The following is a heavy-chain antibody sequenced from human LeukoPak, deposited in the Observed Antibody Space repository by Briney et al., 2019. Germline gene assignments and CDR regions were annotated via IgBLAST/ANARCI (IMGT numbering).Heavy chain of an antibody. D-gene: IGHD3-9*01. CDR3: ARVLVHYDILTGYYLPDY. V-gene: IGHV1-2*02. J-gene: IGHJ4*02. Sequence: ASVKVSCKASGYTFTGYYLHWVRQAPGQGLEWMGWINPNSGGTNYAQKFQGRVTMTRDTSISTAYMELSRLRSDDTAVYYCARVLVHYDILTGYYLPDYWGQGTLVTVSS. CDR2: INPNSGGT. CDR1: GYTFTGYY.